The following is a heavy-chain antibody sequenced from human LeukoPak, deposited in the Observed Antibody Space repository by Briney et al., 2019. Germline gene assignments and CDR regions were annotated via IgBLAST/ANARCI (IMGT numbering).Heavy chain of an antibody. CDR2: IKDDGTT. CDR3: AKEAGNIVVVTAIRDGDAFDI. D-gene: IGHD2-21*02. J-gene: IGHJ3*02. Sequence: QPGGSLRLSCAVSGFTFSNYFMHWVRQPPGKGLVWVSRIKDDGTTNYADSVKGRFTISRDNAKNTVYLQMNSLRAEDAAVYYCAKEAGNIVVVTAIRDGDAFDIWGQGTMVTVSS. CDR1: GFTFSNYF. V-gene: IGHV3-74*01.